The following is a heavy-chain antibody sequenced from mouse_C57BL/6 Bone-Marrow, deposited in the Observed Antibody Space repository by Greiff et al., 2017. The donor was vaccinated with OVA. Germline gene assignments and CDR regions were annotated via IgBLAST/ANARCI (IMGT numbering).Heavy chain of an antibody. CDR3: ARPYYAWFAY. CDR2: IYPRSGNT. Sequence: QVHVKQSGAELARPGASVKLSCKASGYTFTSYGISWVKQRTGQGLEWIGEIYPRSGNTYSNEKFNGKAILTAYKSSSTAYMELRSLTSEDSAVYFCARPYYAWFAYWGQGTLVTVAA. D-gene: IGHD1-1*01. J-gene: IGHJ3*01. V-gene: IGHV1-81*01. CDR1: GYTFTSYG.